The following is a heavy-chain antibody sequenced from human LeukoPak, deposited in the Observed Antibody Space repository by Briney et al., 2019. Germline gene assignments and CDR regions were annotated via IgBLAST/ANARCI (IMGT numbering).Heavy chain of an antibody. Sequence: ASVKVSCKASGYTLTSYDINWVRQATGQGLEWMGWMNPNSGRTGYAQNLQGRITITRNTSISTAYLELSSLRSDDTAVYYCTRETSSRYFDYWGQGTMVTVSS. CDR2: MNPNSGRT. V-gene: IGHV1-8*01. CDR3: TRETSSRYFDY. J-gene: IGHJ4*03. CDR1: GYTLTSYD.